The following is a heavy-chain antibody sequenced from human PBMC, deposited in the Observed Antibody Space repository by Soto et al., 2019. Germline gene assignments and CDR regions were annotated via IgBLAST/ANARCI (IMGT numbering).Heavy chain of an antibody. Sequence: PGGSLRLSCAASGFTFSSYGMHWVRQAPGKGLEWVAVISYDGSNKYYADSVKGRFTISRDNSKNTLYLQMNSLRAEDTAVYYCAKDLAGYYDSSGYDYWGQGTLVTVAS. CDR3: AKDLAGYYDSSGYDY. CDR1: GFTFSSYG. J-gene: IGHJ4*02. CDR2: ISYDGSNK. D-gene: IGHD3-22*01. V-gene: IGHV3-30*18.